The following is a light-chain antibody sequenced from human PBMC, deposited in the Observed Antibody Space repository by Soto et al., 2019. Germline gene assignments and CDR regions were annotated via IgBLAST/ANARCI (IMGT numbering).Light chain of an antibody. J-gene: IGKJ4*02. CDR2: LVS. CDR3: MQTLQTPYT. Sequence: DLVMTQSPLSLPVTPGEPASISCKSSQSLLHSDGDNYLEWYVQKEGQSPQLLIYLVSHRASGVPDRRLGSGSGTDVTLKISRVEADDVVVYYCMQTLQTPYTFAGGTNVEIK. V-gene: IGKV2-28*01. CDR1: QSLLHSDGDNY.